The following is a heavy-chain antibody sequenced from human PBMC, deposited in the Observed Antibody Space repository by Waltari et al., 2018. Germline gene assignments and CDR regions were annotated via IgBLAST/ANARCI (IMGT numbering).Heavy chain of an antibody. CDR2: IIPSFGTR. CDR1: GGTFSSYA. CDR3: ARGYYDSSGYYRDAFDI. D-gene: IGHD3-22*01. Sequence: QVQLVQSGAEVKKPGSSVKVSCKASGGTFSSYAISWVRQAPGKGLEWMGGIIPSFGTRNYAQKFQGRVPITTDESTSTAYMERSSLRSEDTAVDYGARGYYDSSGYYRDAFDIWGQGTMVTVSS. V-gene: IGHV1-69*05. J-gene: IGHJ3*02.